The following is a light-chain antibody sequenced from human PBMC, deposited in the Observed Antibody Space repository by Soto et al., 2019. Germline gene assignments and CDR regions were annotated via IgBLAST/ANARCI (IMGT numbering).Light chain of an antibody. Sequence: DIQMTQSPSSLSASVGVSVTITCRASQGSSHYLAWYQQKPGTVPKLLIYAASTLHSGVPSRFSGSGSGTDFTLTISSLQPQDVATYYCQKYKSAPRTFGQGTKVEIK. CDR1: QGSSHY. V-gene: IGKV1-27*01. CDR3: QKYKSAPRT. CDR2: AAS. J-gene: IGKJ1*01.